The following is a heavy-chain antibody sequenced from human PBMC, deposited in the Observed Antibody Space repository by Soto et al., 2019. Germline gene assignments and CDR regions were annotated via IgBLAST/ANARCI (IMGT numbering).Heavy chain of an antibody. CDR3: AVSSPDIVVLPSSIYFTS. CDR1: GSSSDPFT. D-gene: IGHD2-15*01. Sequence: SLRLSCAASGSSSDPFTMHWVRELPGKGLEWVAGLSWDRSTVAYADSVQGRFTISRDHAKNSVDLLMDSLRPDDTALYFCAVSSPDIVVLPSSIYFTSWGPGTQVTVSS. CDR2: LSWDRSTV. V-gene: IGHV3-9*02. J-gene: IGHJ4*02.